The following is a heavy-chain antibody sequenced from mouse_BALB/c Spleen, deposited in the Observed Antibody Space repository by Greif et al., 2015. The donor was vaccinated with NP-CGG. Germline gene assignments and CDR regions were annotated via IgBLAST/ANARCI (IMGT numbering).Heavy chain of an antibody. Sequence: EVQLVESGGGLVQPGGSLKLSCAASGFTFSSYTMSWVRQTPEKRLEWVAYISNGGGSTYYPDTVKGRFTISRDNAKNTLYLQMSGLKSEDTAMYYCARYDYDAMDYWGQGTSVTVSS. CDR3: ARYDYDAMDY. CDR1: GFTFSSYT. CDR2: ISNGGGST. V-gene: IGHV5-12-2*01. J-gene: IGHJ4*01.